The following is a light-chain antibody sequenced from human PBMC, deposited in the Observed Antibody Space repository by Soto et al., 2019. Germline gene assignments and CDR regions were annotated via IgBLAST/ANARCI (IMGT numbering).Light chain of an antibody. J-gene: IGLJ1*01. CDR2: SNN. CDR3: AAWDDSLSGYV. CDR1: SSNIGSNY. V-gene: IGLV1-47*02. Sequence: QSVLTQPPSAYGTPGQRVTISCSGSSSNIGSNYVYCYQQLPGTAPKLLIYSNNQRPSGVPDRFSGSKSGTAASLAISGLRSEDEADYYCAAWDDSLSGYVFGTGTKVTVL.